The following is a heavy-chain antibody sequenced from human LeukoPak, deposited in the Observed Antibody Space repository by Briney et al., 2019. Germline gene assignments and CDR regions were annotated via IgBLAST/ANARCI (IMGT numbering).Heavy chain of an antibody. CDR3: ARGSRGVVLAATFDY. J-gene: IGHJ4*02. CDR2: INPSGGST. D-gene: IGHD2-2*01. V-gene: IGHV1-46*01. CDR1: GYTFTSYY. Sequence: ASVKVSCKASGYTFTSYYMHWVRQAPGQGLEWMGIINPSGGSTSYAQKFQGRVTMTRDTSTSTVYMELSSLRSEDTAVYYCARGSRGVVLAATFDYWGQGTLVTVSS.